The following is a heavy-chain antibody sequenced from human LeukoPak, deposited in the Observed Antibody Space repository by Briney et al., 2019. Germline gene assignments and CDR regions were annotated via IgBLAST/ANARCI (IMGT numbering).Heavy chain of an antibody. CDR1: GFTLGDFA. CDR2: IGRRTYGGTI. D-gene: IGHD2-15*01. Sequence: GGSLRLSCTTSGFTLGDFAMSWVRQAPGKGLEWVGFIGRRTYGGTIEYAASVKGRFIISRDDSKSIAYLQMNSLKTEDTAIYYCTRVVAVYFDYWGQGTLVTVSS. V-gene: IGHV3-49*04. CDR3: TRVVAVYFDY. J-gene: IGHJ4*02.